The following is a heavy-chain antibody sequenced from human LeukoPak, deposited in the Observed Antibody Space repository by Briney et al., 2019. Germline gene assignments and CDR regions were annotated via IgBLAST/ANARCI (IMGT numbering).Heavy chain of an antibody. CDR1: GGSISSSSYY. CDR2: IYYSGST. CDR3: ASRRVYSSGPFDY. J-gene: IGHJ4*02. Sequence: SETLSLTCTVSGGSISSSSYYWGWIRQPPGKGLEWIGSIYYSGSTYYNPSLKSRVTISVDTSKNQFSLKLSSVTAADTAVYYCASRRVYSSGPFDYWGQGTLVTVSS. D-gene: IGHD6-19*01. V-gene: IGHV4-39*01.